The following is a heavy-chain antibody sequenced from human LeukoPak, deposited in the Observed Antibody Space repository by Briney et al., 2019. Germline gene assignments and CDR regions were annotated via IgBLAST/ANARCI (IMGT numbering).Heavy chain of an antibody. CDR2: SGIYGGDT. CDR1: TSR. J-gene: IGHJ5*01. CDR3: ARDLWNFYDDSGYYRDFDS. D-gene: IGHD3-22*01. V-gene: IGHV1-18*01. Sequence: WASVKVSCKATSRISWVRQAPGQGSKGMGWSGIYGGDTYYAQKFQGRVTLTTDTSTSTVYMELRSLRSDDTAVYYCARDLWNFYDDSGYYRDFDSWGQGTLVTVSS.